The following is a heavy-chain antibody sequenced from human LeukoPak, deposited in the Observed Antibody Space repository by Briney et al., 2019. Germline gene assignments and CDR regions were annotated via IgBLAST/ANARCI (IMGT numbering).Heavy chain of an antibody. CDR3: ARLERGWYDGWFDP. CDR1: GGSISNYY. J-gene: IGHJ5*02. D-gene: IGHD6-19*01. Sequence: PSETLSLTCTVSGGSISNYYWSWIRQPPGKGLEWIGYIFYSGSTNYNSSLRSRVTMSVDTSKNQLSLKLISVTAADTAVYYCARLERGWYDGWFDPWGQGTLVTVSS. V-gene: IGHV4-59*08. CDR2: IFYSGST.